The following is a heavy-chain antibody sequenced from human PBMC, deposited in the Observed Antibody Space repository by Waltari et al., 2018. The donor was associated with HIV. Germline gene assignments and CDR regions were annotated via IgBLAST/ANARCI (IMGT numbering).Heavy chain of an antibody. J-gene: IGHJ4*02. D-gene: IGHD3-22*01. Sequence: QVQLVHFGAEVKKPGSSVKVSCKASGGTFCRDAISWVGQAPGQGLEWMGGIIPIFGTANYAQKFQGRVTITADESTSTAYMELSSLRSEDTAVYYCASAKDSSGYFDYWGQGTLVTVSS. CDR3: ASAKDSSGYFDY. CDR2: IIPIFGTA. CDR1: GGTFCRDA. V-gene: IGHV1-69*01.